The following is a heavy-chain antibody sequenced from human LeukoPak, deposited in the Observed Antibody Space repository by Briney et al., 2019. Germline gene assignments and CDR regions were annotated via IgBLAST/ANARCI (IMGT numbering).Heavy chain of an antibody. CDR3: TKLKGLYGDGYFDY. CDR2: IYSGGTT. D-gene: IGHD3-10*02. J-gene: IGHJ4*02. V-gene: IGHV3-53*01. Sequence: PGGSLRLSCAASGFSVSSKYMSWVRQPAGQGQERVSVIYSGGTTFYADSVKGRFTISRDNSKNTLYLQMNSLRPDDTAGYYCTKLKGLYGDGYFDYWGPGILVTVSS. CDR1: GFSVSSKY.